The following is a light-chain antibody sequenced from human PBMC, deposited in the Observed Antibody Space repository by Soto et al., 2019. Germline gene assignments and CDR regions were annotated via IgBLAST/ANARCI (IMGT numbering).Light chain of an antibody. CDR3: QAWGTGMV. J-gene: IGLJ2*01. CDR1: SGHSSYA. CDR2: INSDGSH. Sequence: QIVLTQPPSASASLGASVRLTCTLNSGHSSYAIAWHQQQPEKGPQYLMKINSDGSHSKGGGIPDRFSGSSSGAERYLTISSLQSEDEADYYCQAWGTGMVFGGGTKVTVL. V-gene: IGLV4-69*01.